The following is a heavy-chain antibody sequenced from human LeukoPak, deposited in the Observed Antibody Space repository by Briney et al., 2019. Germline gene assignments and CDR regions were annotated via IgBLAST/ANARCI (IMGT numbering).Heavy chain of an antibody. CDR1: GGSISSGGYS. CDR3: ARERITMVRGVTDNWFDP. V-gene: IGHV4-30-2*01. D-gene: IGHD3-10*01. Sequence: SETLSLTCAVSGGSISSGGYSWSWIRQPPGTGLEWIGSIYHSGSTYYNPSLKSRVTISVDRSKNQSSLKLSSVTAADTAVYYCARERITMVRGVTDNWFDPWGQGTLVTVPS. J-gene: IGHJ5*02. CDR2: IYHSGST.